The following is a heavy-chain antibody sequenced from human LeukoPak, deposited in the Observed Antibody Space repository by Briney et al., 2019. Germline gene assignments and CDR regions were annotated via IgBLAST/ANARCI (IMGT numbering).Heavy chain of an antibody. Sequence: PSETLSLTCTVSGASISTYYWSWLRQPPGKELEWIGYIFTRGSTNYNPSLKSRVTISVDTSKNQFSLKLSSVTAADTAVYYCARQSVAGTMADYWGQGTLVTVSS. D-gene: IGHD6-19*01. CDR2: IFTRGST. CDR1: GASISTYY. CDR3: ARQSVAGTMADY. V-gene: IGHV4-4*09. J-gene: IGHJ4*02.